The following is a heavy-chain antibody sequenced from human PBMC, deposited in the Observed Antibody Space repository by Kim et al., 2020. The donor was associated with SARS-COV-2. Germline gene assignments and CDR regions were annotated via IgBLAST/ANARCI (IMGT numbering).Heavy chain of an antibody. Sequence: GGSLILSCAVSGFTFSSFWMSWVRQAPGKGLEWVANIKQDGSEQYYADSVRGRFSISRDNAKNSLYLQMNSLRAEDTAVYYCARDFFWGFDYWGQGTLVAVSS. CDR2: IKQDGSEQ. CDR3: ARDFFWGFDY. V-gene: IGHV3-7*01. D-gene: IGHD7-27*01. J-gene: IGHJ4*02. CDR1: GFTFSSFW.